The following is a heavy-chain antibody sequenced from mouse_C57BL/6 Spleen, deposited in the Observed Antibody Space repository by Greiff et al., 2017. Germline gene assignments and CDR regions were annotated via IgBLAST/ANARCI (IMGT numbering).Heavy chain of an antibody. CDR3: ARCNRQLRLLAY. CDR2: ISPGSGST. CDR1: GYTFTSYW. V-gene: IGHV1-55*01. J-gene: IGHJ3*01. D-gene: IGHD3-2*02. Sequence: VQLQQPGAELVKPGASVKMSCKASGYTFTSYWITWVKQRPGQGLEWIGDISPGSGSTNYNEKFKSKATLTVDTSSSTAYMRLSSLTSEDSAVYYSARCNRQLRLLAYWGQGTLVTVSA.